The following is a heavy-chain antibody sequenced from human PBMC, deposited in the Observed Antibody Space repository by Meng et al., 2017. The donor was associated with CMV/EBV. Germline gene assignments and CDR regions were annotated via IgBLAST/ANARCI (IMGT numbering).Heavy chain of an antibody. CDR2: IYTSGST. CDR3: ARGSYDRDVIDY. J-gene: IGHJ4*02. Sequence: QGQLQESGPGVMKPSATLTVTCTASGGSLSSYYWRWVRQAAGKGLEWIGSIYTSGSTTSYPPHKRRSTMLADTTNTQFALKLSSGTGAETAVDYCARGSYDRDVIDYWGQGTLVTVSS. CDR1: GGSLSSYY. V-gene: IGHV4-4*07. D-gene: IGHD2-21*01.